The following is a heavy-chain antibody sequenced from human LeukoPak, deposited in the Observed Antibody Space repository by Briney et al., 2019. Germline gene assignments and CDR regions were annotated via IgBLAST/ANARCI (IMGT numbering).Heavy chain of an antibody. CDR3: ARGGATTVTPNDAFDI. CDR1: GYSFTNYW. D-gene: IGHD4-17*01. J-gene: IGHJ3*02. V-gene: IGHV5-51*01. CDR2: IYPGDSDT. Sequence: GESLKISCMGSGYSFTNYWIGWVRQMPGKGLEWMGIIYPGDSDTRYSPSFQGQVTISADKSISTAYLQWSSLKASDTAMYYCARGGATTVTPNDAFDIWGQGTMVTVSS.